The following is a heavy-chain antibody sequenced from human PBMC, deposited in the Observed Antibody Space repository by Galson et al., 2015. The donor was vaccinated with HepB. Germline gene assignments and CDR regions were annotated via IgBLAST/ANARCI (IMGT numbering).Heavy chain of an antibody. D-gene: IGHD3-16*01. J-gene: IGHJ4*02. CDR2: ISDGGTKM. CDR1: GFTFSNYG. CDR3: AKDGRGRSGYFYEFDY. Sequence: SLRLSCAASGFTFSNYGMSWVRQRPGKGLEWVSSISDGGTKMKYADSVKGRFSISRDDSKNTMYLQMSSLSADDTAVYYCAKDGRGRSGYFYEFDYWGQGTLVTVSS. V-gene: IGHV3-23*01.